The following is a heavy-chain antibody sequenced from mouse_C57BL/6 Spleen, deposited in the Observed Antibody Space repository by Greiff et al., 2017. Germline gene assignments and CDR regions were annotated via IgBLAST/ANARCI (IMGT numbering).Heavy chain of an antibody. D-gene: IGHD2-5*01. V-gene: IGHV1-69*01. Sequence: VQLQQPGAELVMPGASVKLSCKASGYTFTSYWMHWVKQRPGQGLEWIGEIDPSDSYTNYNQKFKGKSTLTVDKSSSTAYMQLSSLTSEDSAVYYFARDSKGFAYWGQGTLVTVSA. CDR2: IDPSDSYT. CDR1: GYTFTSYW. J-gene: IGHJ3*01. CDR3: ARDSKGFAY.